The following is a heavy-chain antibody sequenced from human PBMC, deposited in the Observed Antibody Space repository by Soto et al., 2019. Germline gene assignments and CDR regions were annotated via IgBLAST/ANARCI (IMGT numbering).Heavy chain of an antibody. V-gene: IGHV3-48*03. Sequence: PGGSVTLSCAASVFTFSSYEVNWVRQAPGKGLEWVSYISSSGSTIYYADSVKGRFTVSRDNAKNSLYLQMNSLRAEDTAVYYCARDFEYDYEWAAFDIWGQGTMVTVSS. D-gene: IGHD3-16*01. CDR2: ISSSGSTI. CDR1: VFTFSSYE. J-gene: IGHJ3*02. CDR3: ARDFEYDYEWAAFDI.